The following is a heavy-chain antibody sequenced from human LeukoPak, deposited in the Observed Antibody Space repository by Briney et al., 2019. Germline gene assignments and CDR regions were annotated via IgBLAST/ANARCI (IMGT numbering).Heavy chain of an antibody. D-gene: IGHD3-16*01. CDR3: ARANWGFVNWFDP. CDR2: ISNSGGTI. V-gene: IGHV3-48*03. CDR1: GFIFSSYE. J-gene: IGHJ5*02. Sequence: PGGSLRLSCAACGFIFSSYEMNWVRQAPGKGLEWVSYISNSGGTIYYADSVKGRFTISRDNAKNSLYLQMSSLRAEDAAVYYCARANWGFVNWFDPWGQGTLVTVSS.